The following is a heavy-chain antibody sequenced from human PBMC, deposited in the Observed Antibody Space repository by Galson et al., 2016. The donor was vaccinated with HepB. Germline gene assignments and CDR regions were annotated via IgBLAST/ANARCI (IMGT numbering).Heavy chain of an antibody. Sequence: CAISGDSVSTNSVAWNWIRQSPSRGLEWLGRTYSRSKWYHDYAVSMKSRITINPDTSKNQFSLQLNSVTPEDSAVYYCARSTDPLSYGLNWYFDLWGRGTLVTVSS. V-gene: IGHV6-1*01. CDR1: GDSVSTNSVA. J-gene: IGHJ2*01. D-gene: IGHD3-16*01. CDR3: ARSTDPLSYGLNWYFDL. CDR2: TYSRSKWYH.